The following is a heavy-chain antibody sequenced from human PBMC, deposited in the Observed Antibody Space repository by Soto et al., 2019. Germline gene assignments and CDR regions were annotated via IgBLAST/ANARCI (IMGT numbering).Heavy chain of an antibody. CDR2: IDSSGSYI. Sequence: EVLLVESGGGLVKPGESLRLSCAASGFSFGTYTMNWFRQTPGKGLEWVSSIDSSGSYIYYVESVKGRFTISRDNAKNSLFLQMDRLRADDTAVYYCTRGGDYPYGGQGTLVTVSS. CDR1: GFSFGTYT. CDR3: TRGGDYPY. D-gene: IGHD4-17*01. J-gene: IGHJ4*02. V-gene: IGHV3-21*04.